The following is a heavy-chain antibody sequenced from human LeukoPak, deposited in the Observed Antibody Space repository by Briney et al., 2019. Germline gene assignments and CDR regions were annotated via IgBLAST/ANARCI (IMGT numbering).Heavy chain of an antibody. CDR3: AKENWYFYNNNWYKTWFDP. Sequence: SETLSLTCTVSGGSISSYYWSWIRQPPGKGLEWIGYIYYSGNTNYNPSLKSRVTISVDTSKNQFSLDLSSVTAADTAIYYCAKENWYFYNNNWYKTWFDPWGQGTLVTVSS. V-gene: IGHV4-59*01. CDR2: IYYSGNT. J-gene: IGHJ5*02. CDR1: GGSISSYY. D-gene: IGHD6-13*01.